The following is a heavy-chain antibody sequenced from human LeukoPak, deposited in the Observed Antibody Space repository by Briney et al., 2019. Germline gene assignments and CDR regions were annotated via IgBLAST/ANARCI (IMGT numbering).Heavy chain of an antibody. CDR2: INPNSGGT. CDR1: GYTFTGYY. V-gene: IGHV1-2*02. D-gene: IGHD3-3*01. CDR3: ARSITIFGVADAFDI. J-gene: IGHJ3*02. Sequence: ASVTVSCTASGYTFTGYYMHWVRQAPGQGLEWMGWINPNSGGTNYAQKFQGRVTMTRDTSISTAYMELSRLRSDDTAVYYCARSITIFGVADAFDIWGQGTMVTVSS.